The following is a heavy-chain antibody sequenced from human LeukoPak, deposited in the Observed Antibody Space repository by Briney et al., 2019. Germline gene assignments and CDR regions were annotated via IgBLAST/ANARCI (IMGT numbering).Heavy chain of an antibody. CDR3: TSENSDSSSWYWDFDL. Sequence: GGSLRLSCAASGFTFSSYAMSWVRQAPGKGLEWVGRIKSKTDGGTTDYAAPVKGRFTISRDDSKNTLYLQMNSLKTEDTAVYYCTSENSDSSSWYWDFDLWGRGTLVTVSS. CDR1: GFTFSSYA. D-gene: IGHD6-13*01. J-gene: IGHJ2*01. CDR2: IKSKTDGGTT. V-gene: IGHV3-15*01.